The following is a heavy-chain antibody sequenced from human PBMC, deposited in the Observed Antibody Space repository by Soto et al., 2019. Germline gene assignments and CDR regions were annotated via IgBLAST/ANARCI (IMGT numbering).Heavy chain of an antibody. CDR3: ARGLRSGYDYAAFDI. J-gene: IGHJ3*02. V-gene: IGHV4-34*02. Sequence: QVQLQQWGAGHLKPSETLSLTCAVSAGSFSGFDWTWIRQSPGRGLEWVGDVNHRGGTGYTSSLQGRLTLSVDTSTNQFSLKLRSVVAADMAVYYCARGLRSGYDYAAFDIWSQGTQVTVSS. CDR1: AGSFSGFD. D-gene: IGHD3-22*01. CDR2: VNHRGGT.